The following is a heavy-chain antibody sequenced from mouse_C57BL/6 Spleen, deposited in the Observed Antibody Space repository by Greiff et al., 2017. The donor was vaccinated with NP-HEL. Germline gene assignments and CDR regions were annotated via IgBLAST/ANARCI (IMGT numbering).Heavy chain of an antibody. D-gene: IGHD1-1*01. Sequence: EVQVVESEGGLVQPGSSMKLSCTASGFTFSDYYMAWVRQVPEKGLEWVANINYDGSSTYYLDSLKSRFIISRDNAKNILYLQMSSLKSEDTATYYCARGLDYYYGGYFDVWGTGTTVTVSS. J-gene: IGHJ1*03. CDR3: ARGLDYYYGGYFDV. V-gene: IGHV5-16*01. CDR2: INYDGSST. CDR1: GFTFSDYY.